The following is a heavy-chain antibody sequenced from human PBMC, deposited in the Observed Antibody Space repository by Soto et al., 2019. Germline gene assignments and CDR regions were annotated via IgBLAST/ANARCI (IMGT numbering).Heavy chain of an antibody. V-gene: IGHV3-7*05. CDR2: IKQDGSEK. CDR3: AKSLSAIPGDS. J-gene: IGHJ4*02. Sequence: EVQLVESGGGLVQSGGSLRLSCAASGFTFSSYWMSWVLQGPGKGPEWVANIKQDGSEKYYVDSVKGRFTISRDNAKNSLYLQMTSLRAEDTAVYHCAKSLSAIPGDSWGQGTLVTVSS. D-gene: IGHD2-2*01. CDR1: GFTFSSYW.